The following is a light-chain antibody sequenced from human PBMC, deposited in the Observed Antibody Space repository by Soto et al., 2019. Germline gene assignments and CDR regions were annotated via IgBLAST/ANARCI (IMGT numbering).Light chain of an antibody. V-gene: IGLV1-51*01. Sequence: QSVLTQPPSVSAAPGQKVTISCSGSSSNIGTNYVSWYQQLPGTAPKLLMYDNNKRPSGIPDRFSGYKSGTSATMGITGLQTGDEDDYYCGTWDSSLTAVVFGGGTKLTVL. CDR3: GTWDSSLTAVV. J-gene: IGLJ2*01. CDR1: SSNIGTNY. CDR2: DNN.